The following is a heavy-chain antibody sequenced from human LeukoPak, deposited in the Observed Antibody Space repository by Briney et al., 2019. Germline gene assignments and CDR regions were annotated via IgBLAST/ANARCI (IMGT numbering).Heavy chain of an antibody. Sequence: SETLSLTCAVYGGSFSGYYWSWIRQPPGKGLEWIGEINHSGSTNYNPSLKSRVTISLDTSKNQFSLKLSSVTAADTAMYYCARVKRKYQLLKPLHETPSHYFDYWGQGTLVTVSS. D-gene: IGHD2-2*01. CDR1: GGSFSGYY. CDR3: ARVKRKYQLLKPLHETPSHYFDY. J-gene: IGHJ4*02. V-gene: IGHV4-34*01. CDR2: INHSGST.